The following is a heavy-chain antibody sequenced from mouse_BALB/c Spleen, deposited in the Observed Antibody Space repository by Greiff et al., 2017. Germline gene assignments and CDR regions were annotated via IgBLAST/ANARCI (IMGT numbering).Heavy chain of an antibody. CDR1: GFSLTSYG. Sequence: QVQLQQSGPSLVQPSQSLSITCTVSGFSLTSYGVHWVRQSPGKGLEWLGVIWRGGSTDYNAAFMSRLSITKDNSKSQVFFKMNSLQADDTAIYYCAKNSYYGMDWYFDVWGAGTTVTVSS. J-gene: IGHJ1*01. V-gene: IGHV2-5-1*01. CDR3: AKNSYYGMDWYFDV. CDR2: IWRGGST. D-gene: IGHD2-10*01.